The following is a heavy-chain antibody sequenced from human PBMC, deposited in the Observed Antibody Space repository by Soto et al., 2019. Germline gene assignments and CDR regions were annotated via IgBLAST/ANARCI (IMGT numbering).Heavy chain of an antibody. CDR1: GYTLTELS. V-gene: IGHV1-24*01. CDR3: ATEISLPDYFDY. J-gene: IGHJ4*02. Sequence: ASVKVSCKVSGYTLTELSMHWVRQAPGKGLEWMGGFDPEDGETIYAQKFQGRVTMTEDTSTDTAYMELSSLRSEDTAVYYCATEISLPDYFDYWGQGTLVTVSS. CDR2: FDPEDGET.